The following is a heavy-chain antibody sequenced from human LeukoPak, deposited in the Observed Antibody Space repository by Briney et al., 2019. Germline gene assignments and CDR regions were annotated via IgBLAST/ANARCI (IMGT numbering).Heavy chain of an antibody. CDR3: ARAHNWKYGTFDY. CDR1: GFTFSSYA. D-gene: IGHD1-7*01. CDR2: ISGSGGST. J-gene: IGHJ4*02. V-gene: IGHV3-23*01. Sequence: GGSLRLSCAASGFTFSSYAMTWVRQAPGKGLEWVSAISGSGGSTYYADSVKGRFTISRDNAKNSLYLQMNSLRAEDTAVYYCARAHNWKYGTFDYWGQGTLVTVSS.